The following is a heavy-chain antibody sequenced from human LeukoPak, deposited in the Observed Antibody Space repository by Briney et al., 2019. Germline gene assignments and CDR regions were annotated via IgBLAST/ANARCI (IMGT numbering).Heavy chain of an antibody. D-gene: IGHD3-10*01. Sequence: ASVKVSCKASGYTFTSYYMHWVRQAPGQGLEWMGIINPSGGSTSYAQKFQGRVTMTRDTSTSTVCMELSSLRSEDTAVYYCARDSPLYGSGSYYNDEYFQHWGQGTLVTVSS. J-gene: IGHJ1*01. CDR2: INPSGGST. CDR1: GYTFTSYY. V-gene: IGHV1-46*03. CDR3: ARDSPLYGSGSYYNDEYFQH.